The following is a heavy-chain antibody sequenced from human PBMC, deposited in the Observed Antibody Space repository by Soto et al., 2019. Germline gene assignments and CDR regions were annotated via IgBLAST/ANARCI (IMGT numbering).Heavy chain of an antibody. D-gene: IGHD3-3*01. CDR3: ARDHPGDFWSGYYVFDY. CDR2: ISSSSSYI. Sequence: GGSLRLSCAASGFTFSSYSMNWVRQAPGKGLEWVSSISSSSSYIYYADSVKGRFTISRDNAKNSLYLQMNSLTAEDTAVYYCARDHPGDFWSGYYVFDYWGQGTLVTVSS. J-gene: IGHJ4*02. V-gene: IGHV3-21*01. CDR1: GFTFSSYS.